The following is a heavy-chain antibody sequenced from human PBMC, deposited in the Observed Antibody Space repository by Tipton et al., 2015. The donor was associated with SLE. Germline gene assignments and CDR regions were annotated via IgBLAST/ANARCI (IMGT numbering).Heavy chain of an antibody. J-gene: IGHJ5*01. D-gene: IGHD4-17*01. CDR1: DYSITIGNY. V-gene: IGHV4-38-2*02. Sequence: TLSLTCTVSDYSITIGNYWSWIRQSPGKGLEWIGFVHHSGTTVYSPSLKSRATISVDTSKNQFSLKLSSVSAADTALYYCARGGRTVTKNWFDSWGQGTLVTVSS. CDR2: VHHSGTT. CDR3: ARGGRTVTKNWFDS.